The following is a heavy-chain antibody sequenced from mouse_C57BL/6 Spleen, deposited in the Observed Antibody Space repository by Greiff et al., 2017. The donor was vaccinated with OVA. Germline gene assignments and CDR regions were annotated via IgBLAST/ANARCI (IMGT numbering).Heavy chain of an antibody. D-gene: IGHD2-5*01. J-gene: IGHJ3*01. CDR1: GYTFTSYW. Sequence: VQLQQPGAELVKPGASVKLSCKASGYTFTSYWMHWVKQRPGQGLEWIGMIHPNSGSTNYNEKFKSKATLTVDNSSSTAYMQLSSLTSEDSAVYYCATHHYSNYAFAYGGQGTLVTVSA. CDR2: IHPNSGST. V-gene: IGHV1-64*01. CDR3: ATHHYSNYAFAY.